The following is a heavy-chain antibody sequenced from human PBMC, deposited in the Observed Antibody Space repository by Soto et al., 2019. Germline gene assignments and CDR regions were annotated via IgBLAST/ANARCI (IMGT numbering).Heavy chain of an antibody. CDR3: ARDDSSNYYYYYYGMDV. J-gene: IGHJ6*02. Sequence: GGSLRLSCAASGFTFSSYWMHWVRQAPGKGLVWVSRINSDGSSTSYADSVKGRFTISRDNAKNTLYLQMNSLRAEDTAVYYCARDDSSNYYYYYYGMDVWGQGTTVTVSS. V-gene: IGHV3-74*01. CDR2: INSDGSST. D-gene: IGHD1-1*01. CDR1: GFTFSSYW.